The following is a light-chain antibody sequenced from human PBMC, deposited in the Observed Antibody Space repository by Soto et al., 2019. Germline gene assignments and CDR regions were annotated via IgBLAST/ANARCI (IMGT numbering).Light chain of an antibody. V-gene: IGKV3-15*01. J-gene: IGKJ5*01. CDR1: QSVSSN. Sequence: EIVMTQSPATLSVSPGERSTLSCRASQSVSSNLAWYQQKPGQAPXXLIYGASTRATGIPARLSGSGSGTEFTLTISSMQSEDFAVYYCQQYNNWITFGQGTRLEIK. CDR3: QQYNNWIT. CDR2: GAS.